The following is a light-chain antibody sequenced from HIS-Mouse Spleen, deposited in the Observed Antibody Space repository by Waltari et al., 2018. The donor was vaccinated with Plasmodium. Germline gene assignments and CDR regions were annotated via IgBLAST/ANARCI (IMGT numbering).Light chain of an antibody. V-gene: IGLV3-21*02. CDR2: DDS. CDR3: QVWDSSSDHVV. CDR1: NIGSKS. Sequence: SYVLTQPPSVSVAPGQTARITCGGNNIGSKSVHWYQQKPGQAPVLVGYDDSDRPSGIPARFSGSNSGDTATLTISRVEAGDEAVYYCQVWDSSSDHVVFGGGTKLTVL. J-gene: IGLJ2*01.